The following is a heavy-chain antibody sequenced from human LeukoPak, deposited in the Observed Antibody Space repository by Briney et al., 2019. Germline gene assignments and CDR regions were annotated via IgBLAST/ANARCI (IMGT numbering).Heavy chain of an antibody. CDR3: ARSWGDLPSYYFDY. CDR1: GFTFSNYW. J-gene: IGHJ4*02. Sequence: GGSLRLSCAATGFTFSNYWMSWVRQAPGKGLEWVAVISYDGSNKYYADSVKGRFTISRDNSKNTLYLQMNSLRAEDTAVYYCARSWGDLPSYYFDYWGQGTLVTVSS. D-gene: IGHD3-16*01. CDR2: ISYDGSNK. V-gene: IGHV3-30-3*01.